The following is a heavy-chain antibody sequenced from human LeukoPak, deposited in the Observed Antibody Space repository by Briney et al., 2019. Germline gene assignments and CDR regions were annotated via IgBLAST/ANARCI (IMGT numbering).Heavy chain of an antibody. J-gene: IGHJ4*02. D-gene: IGHD4-23*01. Sequence: ASVKVSCKASGYTFTSYGISWVRQAPGQGLEWMGWISAYNGNTNYAQKLQGRVTMTTDTSTSTAYMELRSLRSDDTAVYYCAKDRHYGGNRAHFDYWGQGTLVIVSS. CDR3: AKDRHYGGNRAHFDY. CDR2: ISAYNGNT. V-gene: IGHV1-18*01. CDR1: GYTFTSYG.